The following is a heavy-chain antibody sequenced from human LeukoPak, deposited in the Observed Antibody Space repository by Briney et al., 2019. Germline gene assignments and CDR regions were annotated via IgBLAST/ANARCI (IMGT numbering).Heavy chain of an antibody. CDR3: ARVTRYFDWLDRVVGAFDI. D-gene: IGHD3-9*01. V-gene: IGHV3-74*01. CDR1: GFTSSSYW. Sequence: PGGSLRLSCEASGFTSSSYWMHWVRQVPGKGLVWVSRISGDGTARNYADSVKGRVTISRDDAKNTVDLQMNSLRGEATTVYYCARVTRYFDWLDRVVGAFDIWGQGTMVTVSS. J-gene: IGHJ3*02. CDR2: ISGDGTAR.